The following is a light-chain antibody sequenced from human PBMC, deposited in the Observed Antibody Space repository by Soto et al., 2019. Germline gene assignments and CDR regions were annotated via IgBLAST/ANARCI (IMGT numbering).Light chain of an antibody. V-gene: IGLV2-23*01. Sequence: QSVLTQPASVSGSPGQSITISCTGTSSDDGSYNLVSWYQQYPGKAPKLMIYEDDARPSGVSNLVSGSKSGNTASLTISGLQAEDEADYYCYSYAGRSTSVFGGGTKLTVL. CDR2: EDD. J-gene: IGLJ2*01. CDR1: SSDDGSYNL. CDR3: YSYAGRSTSV.